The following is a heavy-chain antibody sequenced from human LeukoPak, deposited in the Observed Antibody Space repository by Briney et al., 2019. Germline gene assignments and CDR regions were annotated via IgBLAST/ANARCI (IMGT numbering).Heavy chain of an antibody. CDR1: GYTFTGYY. Sequence: ASVRVSCKASGYTFTGYYIHWVRQAPGQGLEWMGWINPNSGGTNYAQKFQGRVTMTRDTSISTAYMELSRQTSDDTAVYYCARDAIVRDYSNSDYWGQGTLVTVSS. V-gene: IGHV1-2*02. CDR3: ARDAIVRDYSNSDY. D-gene: IGHD4-11*01. CDR2: INPNSGGT. J-gene: IGHJ4*02.